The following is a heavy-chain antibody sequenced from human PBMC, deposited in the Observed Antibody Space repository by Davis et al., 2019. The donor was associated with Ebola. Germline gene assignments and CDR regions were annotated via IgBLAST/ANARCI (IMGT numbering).Heavy chain of an antibody. CDR1: GGSITSYY. D-gene: IGHD3-22*01. V-gene: IGHV4-4*07. Sequence: SETLSLTCIVSGGSITSYYWSWIRQPAGKGLEWIGHIYTSGSTNYNPSLKSRVTISVDTSKNQFSLKLTSVTAADTAVYYCARDRHDTSGCGFWGQGTLVTVSS. J-gene: IGHJ4*02. CDR3: ARDRHDTSGCGF. CDR2: IYTSGST.